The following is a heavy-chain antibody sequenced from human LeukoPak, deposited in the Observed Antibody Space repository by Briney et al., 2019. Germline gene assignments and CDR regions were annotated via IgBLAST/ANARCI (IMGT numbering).Heavy chain of an antibody. J-gene: IGHJ6*02. Sequence: PSETLSLTCAVYGESLNSYYWSWIRQPPGKGLEWIGEINHSGSTNYNPSLKSRVTISVDTSKNQFSLKLSSVTAADTAVYYCARVDWSAVYYYYGMDVWGQGTTVTVSS. CDR3: ARVDWSAVYYYYGMDV. CDR1: GESLNSYY. D-gene: IGHD3/OR15-3a*01. CDR2: INHSGST. V-gene: IGHV4-34*01.